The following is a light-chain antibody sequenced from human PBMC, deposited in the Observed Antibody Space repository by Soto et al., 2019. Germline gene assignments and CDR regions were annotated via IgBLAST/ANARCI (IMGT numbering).Light chain of an antibody. V-gene: IGKV3-15*01. Sequence: EIAMTQSPATLSVSPGERATLSCRASQSVGSDLAWYQQKPGQAPRLLIYDASTRATGIPARFSGSGSGTEFTLTISSLQSEDFAVYYCQQYNNWPPITVGQGTRLEIK. CDR1: QSVGSD. CDR2: DAS. J-gene: IGKJ5*01. CDR3: QQYNNWPPIT.